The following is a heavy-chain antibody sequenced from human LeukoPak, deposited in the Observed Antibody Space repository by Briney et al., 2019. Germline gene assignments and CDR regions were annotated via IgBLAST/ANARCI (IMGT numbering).Heavy chain of an antibody. CDR2: ISGGGERT. Sequence: GGSLRLSCAASGFTFDDYAIDWVRQAPGKGLEWVSLISGGGERTYYTESVKGRFTISRDNSKNTLYLQMNSLRSEDTAFYFCATTPGEGSEYFQYWGRGTLVTVFS. CDR3: ATTPGEGSEYFQY. V-gene: IGHV3-43*02. D-gene: IGHD3-10*01. J-gene: IGHJ1*01. CDR1: GFTFDDYA.